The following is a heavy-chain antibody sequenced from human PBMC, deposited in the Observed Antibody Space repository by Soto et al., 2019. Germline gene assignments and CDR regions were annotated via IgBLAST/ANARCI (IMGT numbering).Heavy chain of an antibody. Sequence: GGSLRLSCAPSGFTFRDFAMIWVRQAPGKRLEWVSAISSTTNYIYYGDSMKGRFTISRDNAKNSLYLEMNSLRAEDTAVYYCARESEDLTSNFDYWGQGTLVTVSS. CDR2: ISSTTNYI. CDR1: GFTFRDFA. CDR3: ARESEDLTSNFDY. J-gene: IGHJ4*02. V-gene: IGHV3-21*06.